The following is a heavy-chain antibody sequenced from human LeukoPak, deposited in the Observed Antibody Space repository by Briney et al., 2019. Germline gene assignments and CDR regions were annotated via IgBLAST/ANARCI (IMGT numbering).Heavy chain of an antibody. CDR2: INSDGSST. D-gene: IGHD3-22*01. V-gene: IGHV3-74*01. CDR3: ARGLVSYYDSSGYSDYYYGMDV. Sequence: PGGSLRLSCAASGFTFSSYWMHWVRQAPGKGLVWVSRINSDGSSTSYADSVKGRFTISRDNAKNTLYLQMNSLRAEDTAVYYCARGLVSYYDSSGYSDYYYGMDVWGQGTTVTVSS. J-gene: IGHJ6*02. CDR1: GFTFSSYW.